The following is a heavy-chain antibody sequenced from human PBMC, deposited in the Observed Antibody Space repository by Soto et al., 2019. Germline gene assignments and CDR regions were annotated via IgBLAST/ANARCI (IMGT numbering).Heavy chain of an antibody. CDR2: ISSSSSYI. CDR1: GFTFSIYS. J-gene: IGHJ6*02. V-gene: IGHV3-21*04. CDR3: AKGRSYYYYYGVDV. Sequence: GGSLRLSCAASGFTFSIYSMNWVRQAPGKGLEWVSSISSSSSYIYYADSVKGRFTISRDNAKNSLYLQMNRLRAEDTAVYYCAKGRSYYYYYGVDVWGQGTTVTVSS.